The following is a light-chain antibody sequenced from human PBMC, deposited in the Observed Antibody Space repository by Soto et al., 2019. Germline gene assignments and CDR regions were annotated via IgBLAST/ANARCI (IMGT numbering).Light chain of an antibody. CDR3: SSYAGSNIVV. V-gene: IGLV2-8*01. CDR1: SSDVGGYNY. J-gene: IGLJ2*01. CDR2: EVS. Sequence: QSALTQPPSASGSPGQSVTISCTGTSSDVGGYNYVSWYQQHPGKAPKLMIYEVSKRPSGVPDRFSGSKSGNTASLTVSGLQAEDEADYYCSSYAGSNIVVFGGGPKVTVL.